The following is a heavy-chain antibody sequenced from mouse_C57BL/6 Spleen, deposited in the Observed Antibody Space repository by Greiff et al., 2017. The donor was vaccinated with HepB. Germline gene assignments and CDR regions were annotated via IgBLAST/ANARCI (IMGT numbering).Heavy chain of an antibody. V-gene: IGHV5-12*01. CDR3: ARQLRHYYAMDY. CDR1: GFTFSDYY. J-gene: IGHJ4*01. D-gene: IGHD2-12*01. Sequence: EVQLVESGGVLVQPGGSLKLSCAASGFTFSDYYMYWVRQTPEKRLEWVAYISNGGGSTYYPDTVKGRFTISRDNAKNTLYLQMSRLKSEDTAMYYCARQLRHYYAMDYWSQGTSVTVSS. CDR2: ISNGGGST.